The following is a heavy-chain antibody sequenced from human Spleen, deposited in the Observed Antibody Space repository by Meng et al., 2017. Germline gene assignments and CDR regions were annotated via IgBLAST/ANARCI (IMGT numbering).Heavy chain of an antibody. V-gene: IGHV4-34*01. CDR2: INHSGST. Sequence: QRWAAGLLKPSSTLSLPCVVSGGSFSDYYWSWIRQPPGKGLEWIGEINHSGSTNYNPSLESRATISVDTSQNNLSLKLSSVTAADSAVYYCARGPTTMAHDFDYWGQGTLVTVSS. J-gene: IGHJ4*02. CDR1: GGSFSDYY. D-gene: IGHD4-11*01. CDR3: ARGPTTMAHDFDY.